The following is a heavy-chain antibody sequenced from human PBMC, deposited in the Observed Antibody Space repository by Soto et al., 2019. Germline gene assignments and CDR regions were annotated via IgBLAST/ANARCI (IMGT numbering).Heavy chain of an antibody. D-gene: IGHD2-15*01. CDR1: GYTFTSFG. V-gene: IGHV1-18*01. CDR2: ISVYDGNT. J-gene: IGHJ4*02. CDR3: ARVYCSGGTCYPPDY. Sequence: EASVKVSCKASGYTFTSFGISWVRQAPGQGLEWMGWISVYDGNTNYAQKLQGRVTMTTETSTTTAYMELRSLRSDDTAVYYCARVYCSGGTCYPPDYWGQGTQVTVSS.